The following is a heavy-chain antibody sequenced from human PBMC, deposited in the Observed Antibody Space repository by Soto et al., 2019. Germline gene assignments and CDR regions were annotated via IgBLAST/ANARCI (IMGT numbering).Heavy chain of an antibody. D-gene: IGHD6-19*01. V-gene: IGHV3-23*01. J-gene: IGHJ3*02. Sequence: GGSLRLSCAASGFTFSSYAMSWVRQAPGKGLEWVSAISGSGGSTYYADSVKGRFTISRDNSKNTLYMQMNSLRAEDTAVYYCAKFREVWQWLVRGAFDIWGQGTMVTVSS. CDR3: AKFREVWQWLVRGAFDI. CDR1: GFTFSSYA. CDR2: ISGSGGST.